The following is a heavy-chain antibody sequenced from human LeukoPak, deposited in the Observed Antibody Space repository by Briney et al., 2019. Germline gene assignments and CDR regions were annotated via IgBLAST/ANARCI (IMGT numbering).Heavy chain of an antibody. CDR2: IYSSGST. J-gene: IGHJ3*02. CDR1: GGSISSGSYY. D-gene: IGHD3-10*01. CDR3: ARGPYYYGGSAFDI. V-gene: IGHV4-61*02. Sequence: PSETLSLTCTVSGGSISSGSYYWSWIRQPAGKGLDWIGRIYSSGSTNYNPSLKSRVTISVHTSRNQFSLKLSSVTAADTAVYYCARGPYYYGGSAFDIWGQGTMVTVFS.